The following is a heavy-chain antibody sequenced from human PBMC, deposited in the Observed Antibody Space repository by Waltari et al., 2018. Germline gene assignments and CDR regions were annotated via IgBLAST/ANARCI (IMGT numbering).Heavy chain of an antibody. D-gene: IGHD4-17*01. CDR3: GRIAFGDDGGYFQY. CDR1: GGSITTNYN. CDR2: MQYRGST. J-gene: IGHJ1*01. V-gene: IGHV4-39*01. Sequence: QLQLQESGPGLVRPSETLSLTCTVSGGSITTNYNWAWIRQPPGKGLEWMGNMQYRGSTFSNPSLMSRVTISLDTSKNQLSLTLTSVDAADTAVYFCGRIAFGDDGGYFQYWGQGTLVTVSS.